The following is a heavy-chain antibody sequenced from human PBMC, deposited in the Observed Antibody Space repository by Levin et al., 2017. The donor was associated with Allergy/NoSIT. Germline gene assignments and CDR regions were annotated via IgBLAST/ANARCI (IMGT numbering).Heavy chain of an antibody. D-gene: IGHD2-2*01. CDR2: IKSKTDGGTT. CDR3: TTDGTDLVAAAAVAYYYDTLDV. J-gene: IGHJ6*02. V-gene: IGHV3-15*01. Sequence: RSGGSLRLSCAASGFTFTNAWMSWVRQAPGKGLEWVGRIKSKTDGGTTDYAAPVKGRLTLSRDDSKNTLFLQMNNLKIEDTGVYYCTTDGTDLVAAAAVAYYYDTLDVWGQGTTVTVSS. CDR1: GFTFTNAW.